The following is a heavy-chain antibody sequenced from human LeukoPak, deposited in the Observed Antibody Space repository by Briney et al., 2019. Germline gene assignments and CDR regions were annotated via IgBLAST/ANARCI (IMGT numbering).Heavy chain of an antibody. CDR3: ASGAAAGRNAFDI. Sequence: PSETVSLTCTVSGYSISSGYYWGWIRQPPGKGLEWIGSIYHSGSTYYNPSLKSRVTISVDTSKNQFSLKLSSVTAADTAVYYCASGAAAGRNAFDIWGQGTMVTVSS. CDR1: GYSISSGYY. J-gene: IGHJ3*02. V-gene: IGHV4-38-2*02. D-gene: IGHD6-13*01. CDR2: IYHSGST.